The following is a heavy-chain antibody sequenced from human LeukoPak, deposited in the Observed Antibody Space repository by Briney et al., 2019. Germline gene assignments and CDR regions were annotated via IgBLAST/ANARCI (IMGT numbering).Heavy chain of an antibody. J-gene: IGHJ5*02. CDR3: ARDLQELDYGDYVHWFDP. CDR2: INTNTGNP. Sequence: ASVKVPCKASGYTFTSYAMNWVRQAPGQGLEWMGWINTNTGNPTYAQGFTGRFVFSLDTSVSTAYLQISSLKAEDTAVYYCARDLQELDYGDYVHWFDPWGQGTLVTVSS. D-gene: IGHD4-17*01. CDR1: GYTFTSYA. V-gene: IGHV7-4-1*02.